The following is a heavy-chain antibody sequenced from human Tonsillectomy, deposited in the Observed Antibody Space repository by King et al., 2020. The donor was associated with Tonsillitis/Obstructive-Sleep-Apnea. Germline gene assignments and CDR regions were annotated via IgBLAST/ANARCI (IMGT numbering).Heavy chain of an antibody. CDR2: ISHSGNNK. J-gene: IGHJ4*02. V-gene: IGHV3-30*01. CDR1: GFSFSDYA. D-gene: IGHD4-17*01. Sequence: VQLVESGGGVVQPGKSLRLSCAASGFSFSDYAMHWVRQAPGKGLEWVAVISHSGNNKYYADSVRGRFTISRDNPKNTLYLHVHSLRAEDSSLYYCAGSPDYGDSLLEFEYWGQGTLVTVSS. CDR3: AGSPDYGDSLLEFEY.